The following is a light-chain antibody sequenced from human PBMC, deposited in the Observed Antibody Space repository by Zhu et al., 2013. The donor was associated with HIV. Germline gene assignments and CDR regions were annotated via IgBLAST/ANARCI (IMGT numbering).Light chain of an antibody. V-gene: IGKV1-5*01. CDR3: QQYDNPLYT. CDR2: DAS. CDR1: QSINTA. Sequence: DIQMTQSPSTLSASVGDRVTITCRASQSINTALAWYQERPGKAPKLLIYDASNLQTGVPSRFSGSGSGTEFILTISSLQPEDIATYYCQQYDNPLYTFGQGTKLEIK. J-gene: IGKJ2*01.